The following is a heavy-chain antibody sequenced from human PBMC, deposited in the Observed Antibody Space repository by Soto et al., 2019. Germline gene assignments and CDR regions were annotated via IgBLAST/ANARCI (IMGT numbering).Heavy chain of an antibody. J-gene: IGHJ4*02. CDR2: ISFDGSDK. Sequence: QVQLVESGGGVVQPGRSLRLSCAASGFSFSNRAMHWVRRAPGKGLEWVAFISFDGSDKYYADSVKGRCTISRDNSKNTVYLQMNSLTSEDTAVYFCAKDNPAVDYWGQGTLVTVSS. CDR1: GFSFSNRA. V-gene: IGHV3-30*18. CDR3: AKDNPAVDY.